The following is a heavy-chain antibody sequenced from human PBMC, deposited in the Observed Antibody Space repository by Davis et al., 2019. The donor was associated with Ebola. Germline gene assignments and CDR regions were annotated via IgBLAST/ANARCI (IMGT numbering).Heavy chain of an antibody. CDR1: GGSFSGYY. Sequence: SETLSLTCAVYGGSFSGYYWSWIRQPPGKGLEWIGEINHNGSTNYNPSLKSRVTISVDTSKNQFSLKLSSVTAADTAVYYCARGYDILTGPGGYYGMDVWGQGTTVTVSS. CDR3: ARGYDILTGPGGYYGMDV. V-gene: IGHV4-34*01. J-gene: IGHJ6*02. CDR2: INHNGST. D-gene: IGHD3-9*01.